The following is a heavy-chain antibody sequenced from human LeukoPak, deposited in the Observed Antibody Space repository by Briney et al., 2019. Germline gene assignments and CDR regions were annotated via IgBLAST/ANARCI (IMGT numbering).Heavy chain of an antibody. V-gene: IGHV6-1*01. J-gene: IGHJ4*02. CDR2: TYFRSEWFY. Sequence: SQTLSLTFAISGDRVSISSTDWSWIRQSPSKGLEWLGRTYFRSEWFYDYASSVRSRISIKPDTSKNQFSLQLNSVTPDDTAVYYCVRGSYASVWRWGQGTLVTVSS. D-gene: IGHD6-19*01. CDR1: GDRVSISSTD. CDR3: VRGSYASVWR.